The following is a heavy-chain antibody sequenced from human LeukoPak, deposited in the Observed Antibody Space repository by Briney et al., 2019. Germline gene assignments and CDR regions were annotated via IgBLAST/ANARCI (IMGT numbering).Heavy chain of an antibody. CDR3: ARAVYYDSSGYPNFDY. V-gene: IGHV1-46*01. CDR2: INPSGGST. Sequence: GASVKVSCKASGGTFSSYAISWVRQAPGQGLEWMGIINPSGGSTSYAQKFQGRVTMTRDTSTSTVYMELSSLRSEDTAVYYCARAVYYDSSGYPNFDYWGQGTLVTVSS. J-gene: IGHJ4*02. D-gene: IGHD3-22*01. CDR1: GGTFSSYA.